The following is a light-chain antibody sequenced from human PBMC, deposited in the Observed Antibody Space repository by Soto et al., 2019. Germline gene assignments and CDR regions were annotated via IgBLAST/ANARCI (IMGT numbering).Light chain of an antibody. CDR2: GIS. CDR3: QHYNPHLT. CDR1: QRLSNDY. V-gene: IGKV3-20*01. J-gene: IGKJ4*01. Sequence: EFVLTQSPGTLSLSPGERATLSCRASQRLSNDYLAWYQHKPGQAPRLLIYGISSRAAGIPDRFSGSGSGTDFTLTVSRLEPEDFAVYYCQHYNPHLTFGGGTKVDIK.